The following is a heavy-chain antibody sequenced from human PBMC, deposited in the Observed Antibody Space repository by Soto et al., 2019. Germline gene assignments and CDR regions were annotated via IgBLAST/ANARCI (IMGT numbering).Heavy chain of an antibody. CDR3: ARVPHYGDYYYYGMDV. CDR2: IDPSDSYT. Sequence: GESLKISCKGSGYSFTSYWISWVRQMPGKGLEWMGRIDPSDSYTNYSPSFQGHVTISADKSISTAYLQWSSLKASDTAMYYCARVPHYGDYYYYGMDVWGQGTTVTVSS. V-gene: IGHV5-10-1*01. D-gene: IGHD4-17*01. CDR1: GYSFTSYW. J-gene: IGHJ6*02.